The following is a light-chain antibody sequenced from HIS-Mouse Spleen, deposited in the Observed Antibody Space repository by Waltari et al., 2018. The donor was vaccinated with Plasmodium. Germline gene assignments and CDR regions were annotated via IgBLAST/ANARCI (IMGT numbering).Light chain of an antibody. V-gene: IGKV3-20*01. Sequence: EIVLTQSPGTLSLSPGERATLSCRASQSVSSSYLAWYQQKPGQAPRLLILGASSRATGIPDRFSGSGSGTDFTLTISRLEPEDFAVYYCQQYDSSPITFGQGTRLEIK. CDR1: QSVSSSY. J-gene: IGKJ5*01. CDR3: QQYDSSPIT. CDR2: GAS.